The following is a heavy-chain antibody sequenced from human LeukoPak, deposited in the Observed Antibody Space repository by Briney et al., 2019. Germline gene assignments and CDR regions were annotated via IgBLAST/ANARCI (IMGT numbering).Heavy chain of an antibody. CDR2: IIPILGIA. CDR3: ARDRYPYGSGSYYNPTVDY. J-gene: IGHJ4*02. D-gene: IGHD3-10*01. Sequence: SVKVSCKASGGTFSSYAISWVRQAPGQGLEWMGRIIPILGIANYAHKFQGRVTITEDKSTSTAYMELSSLRSEDTAVYYCARDRYPYGSGSYYNPTVDYWGQGTLVTVSS. V-gene: IGHV1-69*04. CDR1: GGTFSSYA.